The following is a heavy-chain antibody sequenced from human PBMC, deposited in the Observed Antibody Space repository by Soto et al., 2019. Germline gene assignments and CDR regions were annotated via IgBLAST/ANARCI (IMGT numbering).Heavy chain of an antibody. CDR1: GYTFTSYG. J-gene: IGHJ4*02. CDR2: ISAYSGNT. CDR3: ARGKVVPAAIGCNFDY. D-gene: IGHD2-2*02. V-gene: IGHV1-18*04. Sequence: ASVKVSCKASGYTFTSYGISWVRQAPGQGLEWMGWISAYSGNTNYAQKLQGRVTMATDTSTSTAYMELRSLRSDDTAVYYCARGKVVPAAIGCNFDYWGQGTLVTVS.